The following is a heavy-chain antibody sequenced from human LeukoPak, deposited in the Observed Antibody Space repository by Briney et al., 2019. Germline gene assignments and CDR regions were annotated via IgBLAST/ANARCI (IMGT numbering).Heavy chain of an antibody. J-gene: IGHJ4*02. CDR3: ATIGSDYGDYFDY. D-gene: IGHD4-17*01. CDR2: ITSSSSTI. V-gene: IGHV3-48*02. Sequence: GGSLRLSCAASGFTFSSYNMNWVRQAPGKGLEWVSYITSSSSTIYYADSVKGRFTISRDNAKNSLFLQMNSLRDEDTAVYYCATIGSDYGDYFDYWGQGTLVTVSS. CDR1: GFTFSSYN.